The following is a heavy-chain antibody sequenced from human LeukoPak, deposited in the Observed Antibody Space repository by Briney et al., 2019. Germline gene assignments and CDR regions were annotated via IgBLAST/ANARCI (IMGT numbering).Heavy chain of an antibody. J-gene: IGHJ4*02. V-gene: IGHV4-61*02. CDR3: ARHDYDFWSGLFDF. D-gene: IGHD3-3*01. Sequence: SETLSLTCTVSGGSISSGSYYWSWIRQPAGKGLEWIGRIYTSGSTNYNPSLNSRVTISIDTSQNQFSLKLTSVTAADTAVYYCARHDYDFWSGLFDFWGQGTLVTVSS. CDR1: GGSISSGSYY. CDR2: IYTSGST.